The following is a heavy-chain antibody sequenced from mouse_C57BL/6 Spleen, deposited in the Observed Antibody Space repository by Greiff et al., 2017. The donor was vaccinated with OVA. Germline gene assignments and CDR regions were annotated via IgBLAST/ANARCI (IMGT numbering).Heavy chain of an antibody. CDR2: INPSNGGT. Sequence: QVQLKQPGTELVKPGASVKLSCKASGYTFTSYWMHWVKQRPGQGLEWIGNINPSNGGTNYNEKFKSKATLTVDKSSSTAYMQLSSLTSEDSAVYYCARDEGPLFPWFAYWGQGTLVTVSA. D-gene: IGHD6-1*01. CDR1: GYTFTSYW. V-gene: IGHV1-53*01. J-gene: IGHJ3*01. CDR3: ARDEGPLFPWFAY.